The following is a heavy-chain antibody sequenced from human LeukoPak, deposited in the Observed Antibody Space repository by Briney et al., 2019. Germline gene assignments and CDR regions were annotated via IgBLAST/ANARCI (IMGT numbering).Heavy chain of an antibody. Sequence: GGSLRLSCTASGFTFSSYAMSWVRQAPGKGLEWVSAITNTGGTTYYADSMKGRFTIYRDNSKSTLYLQMNSLRAEDTAVYYCAKDPPGQLWLFDYWGQGTLVTVSS. CDR1: GFTFSSYA. J-gene: IGHJ4*02. V-gene: IGHV3-23*01. CDR3: AKDPPGQLWLFDY. CDR2: ITNTGGTT. D-gene: IGHD3-16*01.